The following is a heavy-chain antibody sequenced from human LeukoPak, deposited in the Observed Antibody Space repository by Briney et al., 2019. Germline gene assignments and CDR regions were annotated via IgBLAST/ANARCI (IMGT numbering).Heavy chain of an antibody. V-gene: IGHV3-7*01. Sequence: PGGSLRLSWAASGFPYSTYWMSWVRQAPGKGLEWVANIKQDGSEKYYVDSVKGRFTISRDNAKNSLYLQMNSLRVEDTAVYYCATNSGGYCSTTNCYTGRFDFWGQGTLVTVSS. J-gene: IGHJ4*02. CDR3: ATNSGGYCSTTNCYTGRFDF. CDR1: GFPYSTYW. CDR2: IKQDGSEK. D-gene: IGHD2-2*02.